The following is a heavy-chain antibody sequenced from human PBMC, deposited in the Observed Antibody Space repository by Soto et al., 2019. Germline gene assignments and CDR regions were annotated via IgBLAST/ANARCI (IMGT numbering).Heavy chain of an antibody. J-gene: IGHJ5*02. D-gene: IGHD3-3*01. Sequence: GESLKISCKGSGYSFTSYWIGWVRQMPGKGLEWMGIIYPGDSDTRYSPSFQGQVTISADKSISTAYLQWSSLKASDTAMYYCARSTPNYDFWSGPMGFDPWGQGTLVTVSS. CDR3: ARSTPNYDFWSGPMGFDP. CDR2: IYPGDSDT. V-gene: IGHV5-51*01. CDR1: GYSFTSYW.